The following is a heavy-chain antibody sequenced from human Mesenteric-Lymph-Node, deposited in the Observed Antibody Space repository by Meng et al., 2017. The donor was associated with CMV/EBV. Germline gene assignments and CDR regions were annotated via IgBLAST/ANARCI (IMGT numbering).Heavy chain of an antibody. Sequence: FSVRDSYMTGIRQAPGKGREWVSDIRSSGTTINYADSAKGRFIISREDAKNSVYLQMSSLRAEDTAVYYCARARAGDTSCPQCWFDPWGQGTLVTVSS. CDR1: FSVRDSY. V-gene: IGHV3-11*01. CDR3: ARARAGDTSCPQCWFDP. D-gene: IGHD2-2*01. CDR2: IRSSGTTI. J-gene: IGHJ5*02.